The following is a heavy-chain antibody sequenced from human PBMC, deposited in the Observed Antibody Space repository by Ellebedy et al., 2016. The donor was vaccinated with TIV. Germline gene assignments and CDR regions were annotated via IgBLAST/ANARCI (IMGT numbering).Heavy chain of an antibody. CDR1: GFSLSTSGMC. D-gene: IGHD3-22*01. CDR2: IDWDDDK. V-gene: IGHV2-70*11. CDR3: ARTQGGYWGFDP. Sequence: GPTLVKPTQTLTLTCTFSGFSLSTSGMCVNWIRQPPGKALEWLARIDWDDDKYYNTSLRTRLTISKDTSKNQVVLTMTNVDPVDTATYYCARTQGGYWGFDPWGQGTLVTVSS. J-gene: IGHJ5*02.